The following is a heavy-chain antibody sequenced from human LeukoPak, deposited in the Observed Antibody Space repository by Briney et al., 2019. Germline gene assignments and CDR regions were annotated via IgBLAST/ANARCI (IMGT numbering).Heavy chain of an antibody. CDR3: ARLGGGVATVDY. J-gene: IGHJ4*02. CDR2: IYYSGST. V-gene: IGHV4-39*01. Sequence: PSETLSLTCTVSGGSISSYYWGWIRQPPGKGLEWIGSIYYSGSTYYNPSLKSRVTISVDTSKNQFSLKLSSVTAADTAVYYCARLGGGVATVDYWGQGTLVTVSS. CDR1: GGSISSYY. D-gene: IGHD5-12*01.